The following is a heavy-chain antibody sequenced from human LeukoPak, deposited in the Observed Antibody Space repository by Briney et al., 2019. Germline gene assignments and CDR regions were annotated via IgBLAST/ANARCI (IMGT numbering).Heavy chain of an antibody. V-gene: IGHV4-34*01. Sequence: SETLSLTCAVYGGSFSGYYWSWIRQPPGKGLEWIGEINHSGSTNYNPSLKSRVTISVDTSKNQFSLKLSSVTAADTAVYYCARGLEWVDYWGQGTLVTVSS. CDR2: INHSGST. D-gene: IGHD3-3*01. J-gene: IGHJ4*02. CDR1: GGSFSGYY. CDR3: ARGLEWVDY.